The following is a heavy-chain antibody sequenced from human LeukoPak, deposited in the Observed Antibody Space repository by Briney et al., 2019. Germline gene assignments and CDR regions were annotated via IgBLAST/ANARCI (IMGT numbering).Heavy chain of an antibody. CDR3: ARRWLQSYAFDI. Sequence: GVSLRLSCAASGFTFSNYGRKRVRKAPGKGREGVTSISIGSNYIYYGYLGKGRFTSPRDNAKKSLYMQMNSLNAEDTAVYYCARRWLQSYAFDIWGQGTMVTVSS. D-gene: IGHD5-24*01. CDR1: GFTFSNYG. V-gene: IGHV3-21*01. J-gene: IGHJ3*02. CDR2: ISIGSNYI.